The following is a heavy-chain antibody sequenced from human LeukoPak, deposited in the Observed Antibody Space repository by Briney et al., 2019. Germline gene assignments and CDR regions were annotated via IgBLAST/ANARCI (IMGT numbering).Heavy chain of an antibody. CDR2: IYHSGST. J-gene: IGHJ3*02. V-gene: IGHV4-30-2*01. CDR3: ARDLGPLGLAFDI. CDR1: GGSISSGGYY. D-gene: IGHD5-12*01. Sequence: PSETLSLTCTVSGGSISSGGYYWSWIRQPPGKGLEWIGYIYHSGSTYYNPSLKSRVTISVDRTKNQFSLKLSSVTAADTAVYYCARDLGPLGLAFDIWGQGTMVTVSS.